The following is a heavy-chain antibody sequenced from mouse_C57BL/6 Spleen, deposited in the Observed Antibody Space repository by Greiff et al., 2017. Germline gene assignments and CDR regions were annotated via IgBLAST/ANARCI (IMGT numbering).Heavy chain of an antibody. CDR1: GYTFTGYW. CDR2: ILPGSGST. D-gene: IGHD1-1*01. J-gene: IGHJ1*03. V-gene: IGHV1-9*01. Sequence: QVQLQQSGAELMKPGASVKLSCKASGYTFTGYWIEWVKQRPGYGLEWIGEILPGSGSTNYNEKFKGKATFTADTSSTTAYMQLSSLTTEDSAVYYCAREDGNRRWYFDVWGTGTTVTVSS. CDR3: AREDGNRRWYFDV.